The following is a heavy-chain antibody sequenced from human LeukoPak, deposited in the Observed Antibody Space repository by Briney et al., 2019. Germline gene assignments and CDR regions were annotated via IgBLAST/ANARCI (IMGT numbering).Heavy chain of an antibody. CDR2: INPNTGGI. D-gene: IGHD3-22*01. V-gene: IGHV1-2*02. CDR1: GYTFTGYY. CDR3: ARPFYYDSSAYSGFDY. J-gene: IGHJ4*02. Sequence: ASVTVSCKASGYTFTGYYIHWVRQAPGQGLEWMGWINPNTGGINYAQKFQGRVTMTRDTSISTAYMELSSLRSDDTAVYYCARPFYYDSSAYSGFDYWGQGTLVTVSS.